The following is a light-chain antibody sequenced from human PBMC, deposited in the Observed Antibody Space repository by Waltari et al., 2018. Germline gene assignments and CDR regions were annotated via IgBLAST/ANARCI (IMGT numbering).Light chain of an antibody. J-gene: IGKJ2*01. CDR1: QSVSTN. Sequence: ETLMTQSPATLSVSPGQRATLFCRASQSVSTNLAWYQQKPGQPPRPLIYGASTRATGIPARFSGSGSGTEFSLTISSLQSEDSAVYYCQQYNNWPLFGQGTKLEIK. V-gene: IGKV3-15*01. CDR3: QQYNNWPL. CDR2: GAS.